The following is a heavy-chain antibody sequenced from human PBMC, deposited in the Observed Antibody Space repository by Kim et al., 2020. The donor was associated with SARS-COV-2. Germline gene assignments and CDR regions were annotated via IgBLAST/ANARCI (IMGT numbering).Heavy chain of an antibody. Sequence: ASVKVSCKASGYTFSNYDINWVRQATGQGLEWMGWMNPNSSNTGYARKFHDRVTMTRHTSIDTAYMELNSLTSEDTAVYFCASGPSGWYDYWGQGTLVTVSS. CDR1: GYTFSNYD. CDR3: ASGPSGWYDY. J-gene: IGHJ4*02. V-gene: IGHV1-8*01. D-gene: IGHD6-19*01. CDR2: MNPNSSNT.